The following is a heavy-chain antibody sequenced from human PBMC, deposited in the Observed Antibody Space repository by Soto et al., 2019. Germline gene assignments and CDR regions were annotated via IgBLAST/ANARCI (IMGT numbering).Heavy chain of an antibody. D-gene: IGHD2-2*01. Sequence: SETLSLTCTVSGGSISSSVWWSWVRQTPGKGLEWIGEIYHTGHTTYNPSLKSRVTISVDKSKNQFSLNLGSVTAADTAVYYCARKAEVPGVMPFDYWGQGTQVTVSS. CDR3: ARKAEVPGVMPFDY. J-gene: IGHJ4*02. CDR2: IYHTGHT. V-gene: IGHV4-4*02. CDR1: GGSISSSVW.